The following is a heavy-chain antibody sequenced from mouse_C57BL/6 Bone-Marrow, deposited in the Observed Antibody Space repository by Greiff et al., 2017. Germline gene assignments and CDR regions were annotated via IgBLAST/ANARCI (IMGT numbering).Heavy chain of an antibody. J-gene: IGHJ3*01. CDR3: ASPLWDQFAY. D-gene: IGHD4-1*01. V-gene: IGHV1-50*01. CDR1: GYTFTSYW. Sequence: VQLQQPGAELVKPGASVKLSCKASGYTFTSYWMQWVKQRPGQGLEWIGEIDPSDSYTNYNQKFKGKATLTVDPSSSTAYMQLSSLTSEDSAVYYCASPLWDQFAYWGQGTLVTVSA. CDR2: IDPSDSYT.